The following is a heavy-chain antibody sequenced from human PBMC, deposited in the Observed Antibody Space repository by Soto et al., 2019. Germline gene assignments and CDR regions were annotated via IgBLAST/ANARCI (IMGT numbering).Heavy chain of an antibody. CDR2: IYSGGST. J-gene: IGHJ5*02. D-gene: IGHD6-19*01. Sequence: GSLRLACAASVCTVSSNYMSCVRQSPGKWLEWVSVIYSGGSTYYADSVKGRFTISRDNSKNTLYLQMNSLRAEDTAVYYCAREWRYWSSGWYSGNWFVALGPGPLVTV. CDR3: AREWRYWSSGWYSGNWFVA. CDR1: VCTVSSNY. V-gene: IGHV3-53*01.